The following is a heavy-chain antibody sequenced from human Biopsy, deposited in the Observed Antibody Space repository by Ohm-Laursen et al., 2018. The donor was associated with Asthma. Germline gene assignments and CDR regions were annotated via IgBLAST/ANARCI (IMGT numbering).Heavy chain of an antibody. CDR2: ISVYNGNT. CDR1: GYTFNIAG. D-gene: IGHD3-10*01. J-gene: IGHJ6*02. Sequence: SVKASCKASGYTFNIAGITWVRQAPGQGLEWMGWISVYNGNTKVAQKLQDRVTMITDTSTSTAYMELRSLRSDDTAVYFCARAVDYSHYYGIDVWGQGTTVTVS. V-gene: IGHV1-18*01. CDR3: ARAVDYSHYYGIDV.